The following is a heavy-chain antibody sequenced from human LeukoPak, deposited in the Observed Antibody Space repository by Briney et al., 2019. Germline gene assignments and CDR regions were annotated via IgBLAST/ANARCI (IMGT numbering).Heavy chain of an antibody. CDR2: IRSKAYGGTI. D-gene: IGHD3-22*01. CDR1: GFTFGDYG. V-gene: IGHV3-49*03. J-gene: IGHJ1*01. CDR3: TRDQPGYCDRSGYSWGYFQH. Sequence: GGSLRLSCTASGFTFGDYGMSWFRQAPGKGLEWVGGIRSKAYGGTIEYAASVKARFTISRDDSKSIAYLRMNSLKTEDTAVYYCTRDQPGYCDRSGYSWGYFQHGGQGTLVTVSS.